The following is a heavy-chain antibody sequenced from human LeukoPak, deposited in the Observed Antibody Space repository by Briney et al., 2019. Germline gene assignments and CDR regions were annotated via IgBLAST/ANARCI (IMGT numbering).Heavy chain of an antibody. J-gene: IGHJ4*02. CDR3: ARDGLYDSSGYYMDS. D-gene: IGHD3-22*01. CDR2: IYYSGGT. CDR1: GGAISSYY. Sequence: PSETLSLTCTVSGGAISSYYWSCIRQPPGKGLEWIGYIYYSGGTKYNPSLMSRVTISVDRAQSQFSLSLSSATAADTAVYYCARDGLYDSSGYYMDSWGRGTLVIVSS. V-gene: IGHV4-59*01.